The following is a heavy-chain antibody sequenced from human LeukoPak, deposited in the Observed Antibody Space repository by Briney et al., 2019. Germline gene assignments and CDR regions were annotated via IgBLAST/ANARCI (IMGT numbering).Heavy chain of an antibody. Sequence: SETLSLTCTVSGGSISSSSYYWGWIRQPPGKGLEWIGSICYSGSTYYNPSLKSRVTISVDTSKNQFSLKLSSVTAADTAVYYCARHGMSSGWESPTGGMDVWGQGTTVTVSS. CDR1: GGSISSSSYY. CDR3: ARHGMSSGWESPTGGMDV. V-gene: IGHV4-39*01. CDR2: ICYSGST. D-gene: IGHD6-19*01. J-gene: IGHJ6*02.